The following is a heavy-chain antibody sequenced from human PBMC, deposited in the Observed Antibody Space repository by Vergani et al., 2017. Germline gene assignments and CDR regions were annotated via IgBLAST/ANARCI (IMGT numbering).Heavy chain of an antibody. CDR1: GGSISSYY. Sequence: QVQLQESGPGLVKPSETLSLTCTVSGGSISSYYWSWIRQHPGKGLELIGYIYYSVSTTYNPFLKSLVTISVDTSKKQFSLKLSSVTAADTSVYYCARAGKAYYDFWSGDPRTTWFDYWGQGTLVTVS. D-gene: IGHD3-3*01. CDR3: ARAGKAYYDFWSGDPRTTWFDY. V-gene: IGHV4-59*01. J-gene: IGHJ4*02. CDR2: IYYSVST.